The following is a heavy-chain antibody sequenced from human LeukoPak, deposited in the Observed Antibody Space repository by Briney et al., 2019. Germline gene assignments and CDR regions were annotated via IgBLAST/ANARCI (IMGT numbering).Heavy chain of an antibody. CDR3: ARVQYDYVWGSYRYSGIFDY. CDR2: INHSGST. Sequence: SETLSLTCAVYGGSFSGYYWSWIHQPPGKRLEWIGEINHSGSTNYNPSLKSRVTISVDTSKNQFSLKLSSVTAADTAVYYCARVQYDYVWGSYRYSGIFDYWGQGTLVTVSS. J-gene: IGHJ4*02. CDR1: GGSFSGYY. V-gene: IGHV4-34*01. D-gene: IGHD3-16*02.